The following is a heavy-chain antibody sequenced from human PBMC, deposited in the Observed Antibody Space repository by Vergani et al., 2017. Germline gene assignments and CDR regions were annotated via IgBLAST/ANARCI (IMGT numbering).Heavy chain of an antibody. CDR2: IYTSGST. V-gene: IGHV4-4*07. CDR3: ARSGEGYCSSTSCQYYYYYGMDV. D-gene: IGHD2-2*01. CDR1: GGSISSYY. Sequence: QVQLQESGPGLVKPSETLSLTCTVSGGSISSYYWSWIRQPAGKGLEWIGRIYTSGSTNYNPSLKRRVTMSVDTSKNQFSLKLSSVTAADTAVYYCARSGEGYCSSTSCQYYYYYGMDVWGQGTTVTVSS. J-gene: IGHJ6*02.